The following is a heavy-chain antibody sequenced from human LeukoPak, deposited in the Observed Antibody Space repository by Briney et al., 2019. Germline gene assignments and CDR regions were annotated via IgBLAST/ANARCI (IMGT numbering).Heavy chain of an antibody. D-gene: IGHD1-1*01. CDR2: ICSGGST. V-gene: IGHV3-66*01. Sequence: PGGSLRLSCAASGFTVSSNYMSWVRQAPGKGLEWVSVICSGGSTYYADSVKGRFTISRDNSKNTLYLQMNSLRAEDTAVYYCASWVSGPFDYWGQGTLVTVSS. CDR1: GFTVSSNY. J-gene: IGHJ4*02. CDR3: ASWVSGPFDY.